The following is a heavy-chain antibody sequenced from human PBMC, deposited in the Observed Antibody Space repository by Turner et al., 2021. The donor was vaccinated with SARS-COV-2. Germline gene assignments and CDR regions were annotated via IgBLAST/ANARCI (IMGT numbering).Heavy chain of an antibody. CDR3: AKKSSSWLYFDY. D-gene: IGHD6-13*01. V-gene: IGHV3-23*01. CDR2: ISGSGGST. CDR1: GFTFNSYG. J-gene: IGHJ4*02. Sequence: EVQVLESGGGLVQPGGSLRLSCVTSGFTFNSYGMSWVRQAPGKGLVWVSSISGSGGSTFYPDSVKGRFIISRDNSKNTLYLEMNSLRAEDTAIYYCAKKSSSWLYFDYWGQGTLVTVSS.